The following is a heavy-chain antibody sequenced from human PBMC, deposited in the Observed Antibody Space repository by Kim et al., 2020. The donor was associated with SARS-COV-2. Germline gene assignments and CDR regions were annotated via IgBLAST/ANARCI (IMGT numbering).Heavy chain of an antibody. CDR3: AVDTYYYGSGRPDYGMDV. J-gene: IGHJ6*02. D-gene: IGHD3-10*01. V-gene: IGHV1-46*01. CDR1: GYTFTSYY. Sequence: ASVKVSCKASGYTFTSYYMHWVRQAPGQGLEWMGIINPSGCSTSYAQKFQGRVTMTRDTSTSTVYMELSSLRSEDTAVYYCAVDTYYYGSGRPDYGMDVWGQGTTVTVSS. CDR2: INPSGCST.